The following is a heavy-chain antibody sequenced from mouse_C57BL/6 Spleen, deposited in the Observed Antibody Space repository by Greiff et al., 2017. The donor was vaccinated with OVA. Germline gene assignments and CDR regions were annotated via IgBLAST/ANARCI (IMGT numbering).Heavy chain of an antibody. CDR3: ARPLYYYGSSYDWYFDV. CDR1: GYTFTSYW. V-gene: IGHV1-69*01. J-gene: IGHJ1*03. Sequence: VQLKQPGAELVMPGASVKLSCKASGYTFTSYWMHWVKQRPGQGLEWIGEIDPSDSYTNYNQKFKGKSTLTVDKSSSTAYMQLSSLTSEDSAVYYCARPLYYYGSSYDWYFDVWGTGTTVTVSS. CDR2: IDPSDSYT. D-gene: IGHD1-1*01.